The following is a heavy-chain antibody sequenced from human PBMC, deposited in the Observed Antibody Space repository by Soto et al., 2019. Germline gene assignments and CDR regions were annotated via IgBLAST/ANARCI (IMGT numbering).Heavy chain of an antibody. CDR3: ARARIRFLDWIPENYYYGMDV. V-gene: IGHV1-2*02. CDR1: GHSFTAYY. CDR2: INPNSGGT. Sequence: QVQLVQSGAEVKKPGASVKVSCKASGHSFTAYYMHWVRQAPGQGLEWMGWINPNSGGTKYAQKFQGRVTMTRHTSSRTVYMGLSGLRSDETAVYFCARARIRFLDWIPENYYYGMDVWGQGTPVTVSS. J-gene: IGHJ6*02. D-gene: IGHD3-3*01.